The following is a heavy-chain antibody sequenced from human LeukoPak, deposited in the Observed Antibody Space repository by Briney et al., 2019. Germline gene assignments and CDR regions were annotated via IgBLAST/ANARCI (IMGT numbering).Heavy chain of an antibody. CDR3: ARGHVVVPAAIQRAVDYYYYMNV. CDR1: GGTFSSYT. J-gene: IGHJ6*03. CDR2: IIPILGIA. V-gene: IGHV1-69*02. Sequence: SVKVSCKASGGTFSSYTISWVRQAPGQGLEWMGRIIPILGIANYAQKFQGRVTITADKSTSTAYMELSSLRSEDTAVYYCARGHVVVPAAIQRAVDYYYYMNVWGKGTTVTVSS. D-gene: IGHD2-2*02.